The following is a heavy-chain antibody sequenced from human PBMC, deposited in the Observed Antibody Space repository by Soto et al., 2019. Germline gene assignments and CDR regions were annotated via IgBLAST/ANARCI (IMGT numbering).Heavy chain of an antibody. CDR2: IYYSGST. D-gene: IGHD3-3*01. CDR3: AAQQITIFGVVIIAYYFDY. CDR1: GGSIRSSSYY. J-gene: IGHJ4*02. Sequence: PSETLSLTCTVSGGSIRSSSYYWGWIRQPPGKGLEWIGSIYYSGSTYYNLSLKSRVTISVDTSKNQFSLNLSSVTAADTAVYYCAAQQITIFGVVIIAYYFDYWGQGTLVTVSS. V-gene: IGHV4-39*01.